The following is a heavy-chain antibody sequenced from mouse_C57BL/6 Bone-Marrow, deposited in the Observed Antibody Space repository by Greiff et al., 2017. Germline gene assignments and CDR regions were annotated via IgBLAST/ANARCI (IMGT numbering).Heavy chain of an antibody. J-gene: IGHJ3*01. CDR2: IYPRDGST. CDR1: GYTFTDHT. CDR3: ARSPYYGNQGFAY. Sequence: VQLQESDAELVKPGASVKISCKVSGYTFTDHTIHWMKQRPEQGLEWIGYIYPRDGSTKYNEKFKGKAPLTADKSSSTAYMQLNSLTSEDSAVYFCARSPYYGNQGFAYWGQGTLVTVSA. V-gene: IGHV1-78*01. D-gene: IGHD2-10*01.